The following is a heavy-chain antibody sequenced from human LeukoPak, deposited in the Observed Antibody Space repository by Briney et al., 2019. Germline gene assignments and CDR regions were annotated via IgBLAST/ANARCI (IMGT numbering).Heavy chain of an antibody. CDR3: ARDPAGYSSGWSSDY. J-gene: IGHJ4*02. Sequence: SETLSLTCTVSGGSISSYYWSWIRQPAGKGLEWIGRIYTSGSTNYKPSLKSRVTLSVDTSKNQFSLTLSSVTAADTAVYYCARDPAGYSSGWSSDYWGQGTLVTVSS. CDR1: GGSISSYY. CDR2: IYTSGST. D-gene: IGHD6-19*01. V-gene: IGHV4-4*07.